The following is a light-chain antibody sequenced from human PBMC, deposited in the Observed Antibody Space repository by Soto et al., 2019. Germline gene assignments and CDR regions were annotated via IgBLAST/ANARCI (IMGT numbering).Light chain of an antibody. CDR1: QSVTNF. CDR2: NES. CDR3: QQRYRWPET. Sequence: EIVLTQSPGTLSLSPGERATLSCRASQSVTNFLAWYQQKPGQSPSLLIYNESHRATGIPARFSCSGSGTDFTLTISSLEPEDFAVYYCQQRYRWPETFGQGTKVEIK. V-gene: IGKV3-11*01. J-gene: IGKJ1*01.